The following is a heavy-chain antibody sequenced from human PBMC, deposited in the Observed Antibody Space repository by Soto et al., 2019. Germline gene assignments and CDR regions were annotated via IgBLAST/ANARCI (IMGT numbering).Heavy chain of an antibody. CDR2: AYYSGST. CDR1: GGSISHYY. D-gene: IGHD2-8*01. V-gene: IGHV4-59*01. CDR3: ARDRSTYGGGGTGEVKENWFDP. Sequence: TLSLTCTVSGGSISHYYWSWIRQSPGKGLEWIGYAYYSGSTDYNPSLKSRVTMSVDTSKNQVSLKLNSVTTADTAVYYCARDRSTYGGGGTGEVKENWFDPWGPGTLVTVSS. J-gene: IGHJ5*02.